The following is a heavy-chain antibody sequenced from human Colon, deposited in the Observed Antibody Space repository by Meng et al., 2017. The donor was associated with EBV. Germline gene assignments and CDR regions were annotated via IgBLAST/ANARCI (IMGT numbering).Heavy chain of an antibody. D-gene: IGHD3-3*01. CDR1: GHSFTSYG. Sequence: QVQVMQSGAEVKKPGGSVKVSCKASGHSFTSYGISWVRQAPGQGLEWMGWISAYDGDTKYAQNLQGRLTMTTDTSTSTAYMVLRSLRSDDTAVYYCARGPRRFWSGYRLYYFDNWGQGTLVTVSS. CDR2: ISAYDGDT. V-gene: IGHV1-18*01. J-gene: IGHJ4*02. CDR3: ARGPRRFWSGYRLYYFDN.